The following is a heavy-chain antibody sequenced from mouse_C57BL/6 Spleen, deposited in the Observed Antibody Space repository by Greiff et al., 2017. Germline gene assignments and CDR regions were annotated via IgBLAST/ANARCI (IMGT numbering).Heavy chain of an antibody. J-gene: IGHJ4*01. V-gene: IGHV1-61*01. CDR2: IYPSDSET. CDR1: GYTFTSYW. Sequence: QVQLKQPGAELVRPGSSVKLSCKASGYTFTSYWMDWVKQRPGQGLEWIGNIYPSDSETHYNQKFKDKATLTVDKSSSTAYMQLSSLTSEDSAVYYCARSGWSYAMDYWGQGTSVTVSS. D-gene: IGHD1-2*01. CDR3: ARSGWSYAMDY.